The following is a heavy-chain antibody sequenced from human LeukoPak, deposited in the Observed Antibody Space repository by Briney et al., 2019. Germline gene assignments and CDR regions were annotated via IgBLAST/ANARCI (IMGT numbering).Heavy chain of an antibody. CDR3: ARDRGYCTNAVCPADY. CDR1: GYTFTFYG. Sequence: GASVTLSFTTSGYTFTFYGFNWGRQAPGQGLEWMGWISTYNGNTNFAQKLQGRVTMTTDTSTSTAYMELRGLRSDDTAVYYCARDRGYCTNAVCPADYWGQGSLVTVSS. J-gene: IGHJ4*02. CDR2: ISTYNGNT. V-gene: IGHV1-18*01. D-gene: IGHD2-8*01.